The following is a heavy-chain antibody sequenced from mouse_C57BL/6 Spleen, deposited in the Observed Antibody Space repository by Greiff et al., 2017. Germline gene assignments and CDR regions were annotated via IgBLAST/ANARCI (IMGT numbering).Heavy chain of an antibody. J-gene: IGHJ1*03. V-gene: IGHV5-16*01. CDR2: INYDGSST. CDR3: ARDGSSYWYFDV. Sequence: DVKLVESEGGLVQPGSSMKLSCTASGFTFSDYYMAWVRQVPEKGLEWVANINYDGSSTYYLDSLKSRFIISRDNAKNILYLQMSSLKSEDTATYYCARDGSSYWYFDVWGTGTTVTVSS. CDR1: GFTFSDYY. D-gene: IGHD1-1*01.